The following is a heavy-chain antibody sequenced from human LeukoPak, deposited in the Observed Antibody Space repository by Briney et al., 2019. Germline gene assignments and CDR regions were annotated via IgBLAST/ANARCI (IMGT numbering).Heavy chain of an antibody. CDR3: AKEETIFGVCDY. Sequence: GGSLRLSCAASGFTVSSNCMSWVRQAPGKGLEWVSVIYSGGSTYYADSVKGRFTISRGNSKNTLYLQMNSLRAEDTAVYYCAKEETIFGVCDYWGQGTLVTVSS. D-gene: IGHD3-3*01. J-gene: IGHJ4*02. CDR1: GFTVSSNC. V-gene: IGHV3-66*01. CDR2: IYSGGST.